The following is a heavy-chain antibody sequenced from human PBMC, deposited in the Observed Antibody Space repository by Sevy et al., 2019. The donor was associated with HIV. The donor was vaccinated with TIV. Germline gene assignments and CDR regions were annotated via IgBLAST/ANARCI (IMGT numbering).Heavy chain of an antibody. CDR3: ARGRDPCSGGSCYPLSERDYYYYYGMDV. CDR1: GFTFSSYG. Sequence: GGSLRLSCAASGFTFSSYGMHWVRQAPGKGLEWVAVIWYDGSNKYYADSVKGRFTISRDNSKNTLYLQMNSLRAEDTAVYYCARGRDPCSGGSCYPLSERDYYYYYGMDVWGQGTTVTVSS. J-gene: IGHJ6*02. D-gene: IGHD2-15*01. V-gene: IGHV3-33*01. CDR2: IWYDGSNK.